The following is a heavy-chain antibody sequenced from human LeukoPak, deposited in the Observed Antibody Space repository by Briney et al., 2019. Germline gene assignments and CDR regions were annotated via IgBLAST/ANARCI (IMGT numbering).Heavy chain of an antibody. D-gene: IGHD2-15*01. J-gene: IGHJ6*02. CDR2: ISGSGGST. Sequence: GGSLRLSCAASGFTFSSYAMSWVRQAPGKGLEWVSAISGSGGSTYYADSVKGRFTISRDNSNNTLYLQMNSLRAEDTAVYYCVMLPRSIYYYGMDVWGQGTTVTVSS. V-gene: IGHV3-23*01. CDR3: VMLPRSIYYYGMDV. CDR1: GFTFSSYA.